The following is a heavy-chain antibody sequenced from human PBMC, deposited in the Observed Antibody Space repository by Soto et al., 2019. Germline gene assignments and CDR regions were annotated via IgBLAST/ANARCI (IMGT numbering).Heavy chain of an antibody. D-gene: IGHD2-2*01. CDR3: AREAVVPAAMHYYYYMDV. Sequence: ASLKLSCKSSGYPFTSYAIHWVRQAPGQRLEWMGWINAGNGNTKYSQKFQGRVTITRDTSASTAYMELSSLRSEDTAVYYCAREAVVPAAMHYYYYMDVWGKGTTVTVSS. CDR2: INAGNGNT. CDR1: GYPFTSYA. J-gene: IGHJ6*03. V-gene: IGHV1-3*01.